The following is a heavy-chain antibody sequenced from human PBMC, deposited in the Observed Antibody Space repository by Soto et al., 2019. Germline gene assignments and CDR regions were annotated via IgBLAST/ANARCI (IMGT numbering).Heavy chain of an antibody. Sequence: QLQLQESGPGLVKPSETLSLNCAVSGGSFRSSSYYWGWIRQPPGKGLEWVGNIFYSGSAYYNPSLMTRVTISVDTSRNQFSLRLSSVTAADTAVYYCARPLHYSSDSSGSSPWMDWCPGTLVTVSS. CDR3: ARPLHYSSDSSGSSPWMD. CDR2: IFYSGSA. D-gene: IGHD3-22*01. V-gene: IGHV4-39*01. CDR1: GGSFRSSSYY. J-gene: IGHJ4*02.